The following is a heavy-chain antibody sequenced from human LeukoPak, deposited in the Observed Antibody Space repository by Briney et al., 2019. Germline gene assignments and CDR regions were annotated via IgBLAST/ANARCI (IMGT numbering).Heavy chain of an antibody. J-gene: IGHJ6*02. CDR3: AAGKATTYYYYGMDV. CDR1: GYSLTELS. Sequence: ASVKVSCKVSGYSLTELSMHWVRQAPGKGLEWMGGYDLENGETVYAQKFQGRVTMTEDTSTDTAYIELSSLRSEDTAVYYCAAGKATTYYYYGMDVWGQGTTVTVSS. CDR2: YDLENGET. D-gene: IGHD5-12*01. V-gene: IGHV1-24*01.